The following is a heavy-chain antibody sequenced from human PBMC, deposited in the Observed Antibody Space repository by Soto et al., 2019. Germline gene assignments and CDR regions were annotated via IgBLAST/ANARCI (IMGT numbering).Heavy chain of an antibody. CDR3: ARTWNGDAFDI. D-gene: IGHD1-1*01. CDR2: ISSSSSTI. CDR1: GFTFSSYS. J-gene: IGHJ3*02. Sequence: GSLRLSCAASGFTFSSYSMNWVRQAPGKGLEWVSYISSSSSTIYYADSVKGRFTISRDNAKNSLYLQMNSLRAEDTAVYYCARTWNGDAFDIWGQGTMVTVSS. V-gene: IGHV3-48*04.